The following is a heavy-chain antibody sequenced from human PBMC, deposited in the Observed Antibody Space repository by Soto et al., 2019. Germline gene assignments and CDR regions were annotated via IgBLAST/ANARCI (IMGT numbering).Heavy chain of an antibody. Sequence: GASVKVSCKASGYTLTSYDINWVRQATGQGLEWMGWMNPNSGNTGYAQKFQGRVTMTRNTSISTAYMELSSLRSDDTAVYYCARAGGAIKYNWFDPWGQGTLVTVS. J-gene: IGHJ5*02. CDR2: MNPNSGNT. CDR1: GYTLTSYD. D-gene: IGHD3-10*01. CDR3: ARAGGAIKYNWFDP. V-gene: IGHV1-8*01.